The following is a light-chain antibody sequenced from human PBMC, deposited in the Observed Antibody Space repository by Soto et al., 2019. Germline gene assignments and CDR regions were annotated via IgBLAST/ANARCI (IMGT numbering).Light chain of an antibody. V-gene: IGLV2-14*01. J-gene: IGLJ1*01. CDR1: NSDVGGYNY. Sequence: QSVLTHPASVSGSPGQSITISCSGTNSDVGGYNYVSWYQQHPGKAPKLMIYDVSYRPSGISNRFSGSKSDNTASLTISGLQAEDEADYYCSSYTTSSLYVFGTGTKLTVL. CDR2: DVS. CDR3: SSYTTSSLYV.